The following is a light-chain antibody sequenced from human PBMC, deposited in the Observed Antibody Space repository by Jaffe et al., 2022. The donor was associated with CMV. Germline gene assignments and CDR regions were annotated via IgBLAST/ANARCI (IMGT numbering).Light chain of an antibody. CDR3: QQYYSYLPPIT. CDR2: AAS. CDR1: QGISSY. Sequence: AIRMTQSPSSFSASTGDRVTITCRASQGISSYLAWYQQKPGKAPKLLIYAASTLQSGVPSRFSGSGSGTDFTLTISCLQSEDFATYYCQQYYSYLPPITFGQGTRLEIK. J-gene: IGKJ5*01. V-gene: IGKV1-8*01.